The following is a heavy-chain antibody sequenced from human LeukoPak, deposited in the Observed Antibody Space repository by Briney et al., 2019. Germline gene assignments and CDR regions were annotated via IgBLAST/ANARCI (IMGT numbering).Heavy chain of an antibody. CDR2: INLDGTEE. J-gene: IGHJ4*02. Sequence: GGSLRLSCAASGFDFSTFWMTWVRQAPWKGLEWVANINLDGTEEHYVDSSLKGRFTISRDNAKSSLYLQMNSLRVEDTAVYFCASGRHDFLYWGQGALVTVSS. D-gene: IGHD3/OR15-3a*01. CDR3: ASGRHDFLY. CDR1: GFDFSTFW. V-gene: IGHV3-7*01.